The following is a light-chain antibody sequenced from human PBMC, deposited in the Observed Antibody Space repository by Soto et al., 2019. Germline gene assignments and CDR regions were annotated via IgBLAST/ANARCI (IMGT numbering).Light chain of an antibody. J-gene: IGKJ4*01. Sequence: DIVMTQYPDSLAVSLGERATINCKSSQSVLYSSNNKNYLAWYQQKPGQPPKLLINWASTRESGVPDRFSGSGSGTDFTPTISSLQAEDVAVYYCQQYYASPLTFGGGTKVEIK. V-gene: IGKV4-1*01. CDR2: WAS. CDR3: QQYYASPLT. CDR1: QSVLYSSNNKNY.